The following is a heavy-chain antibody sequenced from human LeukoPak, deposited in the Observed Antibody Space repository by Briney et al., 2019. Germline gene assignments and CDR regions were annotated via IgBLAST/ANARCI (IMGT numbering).Heavy chain of an antibody. D-gene: IGHD3-10*01. CDR2: IYYSGST. J-gene: IGHJ6*03. Sequence: SETLSLTCTVSGGSISSSSYYWGWIRQPPGKGLEWIVSIYYSGSTYYNPSLKSRVTISVDTSKNQFSLKLSSVTAADTAVYYCASLWPHYYYYYYMDVWGKGTTVTVSS. CDR1: GGSISSSSYY. CDR3: ASLWPHYYYYYYMDV. V-gene: IGHV4-39*01.